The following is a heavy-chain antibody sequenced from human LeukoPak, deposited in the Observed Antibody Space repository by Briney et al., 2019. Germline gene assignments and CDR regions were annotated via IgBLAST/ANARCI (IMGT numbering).Heavy chain of an antibody. J-gene: IGHJ4*02. Sequence: GESLKISCKGSGYSFTSYWISWVRQMPGKGLEWMGRIDPSDSYTNYSPSFQGHVTISADKSISTAYLQWSSLKASDTAMYYCARHSPGGRYPWFFDYWGQGTLVTVSS. V-gene: IGHV5-10-1*01. CDR3: ARHSPGGRYPWFFDY. CDR1: GYSFTSYW. D-gene: IGHD1-26*01. CDR2: IDPSDSYT.